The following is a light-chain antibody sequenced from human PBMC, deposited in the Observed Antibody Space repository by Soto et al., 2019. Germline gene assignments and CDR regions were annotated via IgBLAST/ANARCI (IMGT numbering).Light chain of an antibody. J-gene: IGKJ5*01. CDR1: QSVSSN. Sequence: IVLTQSPGTLSLSPGERATPSCRASQSVSSNLAWYQQKPGKAPRLLIYGASTRATGIPARLSGSGSGTDFTLTIRSLEPEDFAVYYCQQRSNWPTFGQGTRLEIK. V-gene: IGKV3-11*01. CDR3: QQRSNWPT. CDR2: GAS.